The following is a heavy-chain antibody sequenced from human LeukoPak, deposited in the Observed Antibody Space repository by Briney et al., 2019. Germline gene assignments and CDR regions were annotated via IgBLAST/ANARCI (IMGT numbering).Heavy chain of an antibody. J-gene: IGHJ4*02. D-gene: IGHD1-26*01. Sequence: PSETLSLTCTVSGGSISSYYWSWIRQPPGKGLEWIGYIYYSGSTNCNPSLKSRVTISVDTSKNQFSLKLSSVTAADTAVYYCARASGSYFAFDYWGQGTLVTVSS. CDR2: IYYSGST. CDR1: GGSISSYY. V-gene: IGHV4-59*01. CDR3: ARASGSYFAFDY.